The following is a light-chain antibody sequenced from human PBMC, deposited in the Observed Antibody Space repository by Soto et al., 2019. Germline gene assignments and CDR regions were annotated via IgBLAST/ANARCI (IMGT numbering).Light chain of an antibody. J-gene: IGKJ2*01. CDR3: QQYYSTPYT. CDR1: QSVLYSSNNKKY. Sequence: IVMTQSPDSLAVSLGERATINCKSSQSVLYSSNNKKYLAWYQQKPGQPPMLLIYWATTRESGVPDRFSGSGSGTDFTLTISSLQAEDVAVYYCQQYYSTPYTFGQGTKLEIK. V-gene: IGKV4-1*01. CDR2: WAT.